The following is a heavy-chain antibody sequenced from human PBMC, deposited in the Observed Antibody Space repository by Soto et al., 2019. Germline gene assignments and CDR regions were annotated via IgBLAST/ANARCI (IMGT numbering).Heavy chain of an antibody. J-gene: IGHJ3*02. CDR3: ARGRSGSHDAFDI. CDR1: GGTFSSYA. CDR2: IIPMFGTA. Sequence: QVQLVQSGAEVKKPGSSVKVSCQASGGTFSSYAISWVRQAPGQGLEWMGGIIPMFGTADYAQKFQGRVTINADESTSTAYMELSILRSEDTAVYYCARGRSGSHDAFDIWGQGTMVTVSS. V-gene: IGHV1-69*01. D-gene: IGHD1-26*01.